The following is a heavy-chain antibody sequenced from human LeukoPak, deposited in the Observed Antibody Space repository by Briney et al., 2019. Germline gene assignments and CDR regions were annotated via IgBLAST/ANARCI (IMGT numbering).Heavy chain of an antibody. J-gene: IGHJ4*02. Sequence: ASVKVSCKASGYTFTSYALHWVRQAPGQRLEWMGWINASHGNTKYSQKFQGRVTITRDTSASTAYMELSSLRSEDTAVYYCARTARGYSGYGGYWGQGTLVTVSS. D-gene: IGHD5-12*01. V-gene: IGHV1-3*01. CDR2: INASHGNT. CDR3: ARTARGYSGYGGY. CDR1: GYTFTSYA.